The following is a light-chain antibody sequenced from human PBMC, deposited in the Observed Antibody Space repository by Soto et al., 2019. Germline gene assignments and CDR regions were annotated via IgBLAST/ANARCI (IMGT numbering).Light chain of an antibody. J-gene: IGKJ2*01. CDR2: KSS. CDR3: QHFHSYPYT. V-gene: IGKV1-5*03. Sequence: MTQSPATLSVSAGDRATLSCRASQNIGDWLAWYQQKPGKAPNVLIYKSSTLESGVPSRFSGSGSATEFTLTISSLQPDDFATHYCQHFHSYPYTFGQGTKLEIK. CDR1: QNIGDW.